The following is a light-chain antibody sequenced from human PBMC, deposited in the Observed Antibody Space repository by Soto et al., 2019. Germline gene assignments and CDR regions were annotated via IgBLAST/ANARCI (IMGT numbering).Light chain of an antibody. CDR1: SSNIGAGYD. CDR2: GNS. J-gene: IGLJ1*01. Sequence: QSVLTQPPSVSGAPGQRVTISCTGSSSNIGAGYDVHWYQQLPGTAPKLLIYGNSNRPSGVPDRFSGSKSGTSASLAITGLQAEDEPDYYCQSYDSSLSGYVFGPGTKLTVL. V-gene: IGLV1-40*01. CDR3: QSYDSSLSGYV.